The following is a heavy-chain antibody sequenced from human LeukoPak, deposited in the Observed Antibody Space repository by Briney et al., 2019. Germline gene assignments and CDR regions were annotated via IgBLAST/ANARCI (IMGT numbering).Heavy chain of an antibody. CDR2: INPNRGDT. V-gene: IGHV1-2*02. D-gene: IGHD2-15*01. J-gene: IGHJ5*02. Sequence: ASVKVSCKASGGTFSSYAISWVRQAPGQGLEWMGWINPNRGDTNYAQKFQGRVTMTRDTSISTAYMELSGLKSDDTAVYYCARWVGYSNWFDPWGQGTLVTVSS. CDR1: GGTFSSYA. CDR3: ARWVGYSNWFDP.